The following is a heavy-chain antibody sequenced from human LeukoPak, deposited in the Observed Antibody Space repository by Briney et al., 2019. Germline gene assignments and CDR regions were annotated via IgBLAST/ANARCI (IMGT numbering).Heavy chain of an antibody. J-gene: IGHJ4*02. V-gene: IGHV1-69*13. CDR2: IIPIFGTS. Sequence: GASVKDSCKASGGTFSSYAISWVRQAPGQGLEWVGGIIPIFGTSNYAQKLQGRVTITADESTSTAYMELRSLRSDDTAVYYCARDPRGGYSSSSGELDYWGQGTLVTVSS. CDR3: ARDPRGGYSSSSGELDY. D-gene: IGHD6-6*01. CDR1: GGTFSSYA.